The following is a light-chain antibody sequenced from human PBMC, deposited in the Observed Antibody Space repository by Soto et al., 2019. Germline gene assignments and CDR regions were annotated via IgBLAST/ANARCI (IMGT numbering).Light chain of an antibody. CDR3: QQYGSSRT. V-gene: IGKV3-20*01. CDR2: GAS. J-gene: IGKJ2*01. Sequence: EFVLTQSPGTLSLSPGERATLSCRASQSVSSIFLAWYQQKPGQAPRLLIYGASSRATGIPDRFSGRGSGTDFTLTISRLEPEDSAVYYCQQYGSSRTFGQGTKLEIK. CDR1: QSVSSIF.